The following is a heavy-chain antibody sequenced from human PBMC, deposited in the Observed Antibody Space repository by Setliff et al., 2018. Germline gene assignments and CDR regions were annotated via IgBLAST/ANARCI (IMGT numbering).Heavy chain of an antibody. CDR1: GFTFSSYA. V-gene: IGHV3-23*01. J-gene: IGHJ4*02. D-gene: IGHD2-15*01. CDR2: ISGSGGST. CDR3: AKDGVDPLKGSYFDY. Sequence: GGSLRLSCAASGFTFSSYAMSWVRQAPGKGLEWVSAISGSGGSTYYADSVKGRFTISRDNSKNTLYLQMNSLRAEDTAVYYCAKDGVDPLKGSYFDYWGQGTLVTVPS.